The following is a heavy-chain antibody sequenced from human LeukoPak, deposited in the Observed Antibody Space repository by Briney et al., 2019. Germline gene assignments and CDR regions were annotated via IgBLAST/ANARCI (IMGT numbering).Heavy chain of an antibody. CDR2: ISGSGGST. CDR1: GFTFSIYA. Sequence: GGSLRLSCSASGFTFSIYAMSWVRQAPGKGLEWVSAISGSGGSTYYADSVKGRFTISRDNSKNTLYLQMNSLRAEDTAVYYCARGAPPGPMIVAPFDYWGQGTLVTVSS. CDR3: ARGAPPGPMIVAPFDY. J-gene: IGHJ4*02. D-gene: IGHD3-22*01. V-gene: IGHV3-23*01.